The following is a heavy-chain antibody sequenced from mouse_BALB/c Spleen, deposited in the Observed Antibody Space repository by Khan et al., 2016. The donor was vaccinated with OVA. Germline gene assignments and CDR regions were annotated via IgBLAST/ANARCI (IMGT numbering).Heavy chain of an antibody. J-gene: IGHJ2*01. CDR3: ARGNYYGYYFDY. Sequence: EVQLQESGPGLVKPSQSLSLTCTVTGYSITSGYAWNWIRQFPGNKLEWMGYISYSGVTSYTPSHKSRISITRDTSKNQFFLQLNSVTTEDTATYYCARGNYYGYYFDYWDQGTTLTVSS. CDR1: GYSITSGYA. V-gene: IGHV3-2*02. D-gene: IGHD1-1*01. CDR2: ISYSGVT.